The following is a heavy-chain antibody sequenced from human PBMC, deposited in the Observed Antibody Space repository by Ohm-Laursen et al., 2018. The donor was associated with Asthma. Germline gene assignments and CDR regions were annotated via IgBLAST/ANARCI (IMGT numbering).Heavy chain of an antibody. Sequence: SDALSLTCAVSGASVGDSTWSWSWVRQPPGKELQFIAYMSYRGGINYNPSLQSRVTLSIDTSKNEVSLRLIPVTAADTALYFCARLDWVQSMFDTWGQGNLVTVSS. V-gene: IGHV4-59*02. J-gene: IGHJ5*02. CDR1: GASVGDSTWS. CDR2: MSYRGGI. CDR3: ARLDWVQSMFDT. D-gene: IGHD3-9*01.